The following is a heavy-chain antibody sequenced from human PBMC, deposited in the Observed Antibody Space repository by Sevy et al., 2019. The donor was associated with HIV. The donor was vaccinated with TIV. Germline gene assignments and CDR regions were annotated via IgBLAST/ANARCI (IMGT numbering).Heavy chain of an antibody. J-gene: IGHJ4*02. CDR1: GFTFSSYA. CDR3: AKVRIVATIVSEFDY. CDR2: ISGSGVST. D-gene: IGHD5-12*01. Sequence: GGSLRLSCAASGFTFSSYAMSWVRQAPGKGLEWVSAISGSGVSTYYADSVKGRFTISTDNSKNTLYLQMNSLRAEDTAVYYCAKVRIVATIVSEFDYWGQGTLVTVSS. V-gene: IGHV3-23*01.